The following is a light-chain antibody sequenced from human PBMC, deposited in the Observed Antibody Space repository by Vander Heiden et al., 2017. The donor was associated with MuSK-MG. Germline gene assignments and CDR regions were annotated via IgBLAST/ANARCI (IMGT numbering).Light chain of an antibody. V-gene: IGLV3-10*01. Sequence: SYELTQPPSVSVSPGQTARITCSGDALPKKYAYWYQQKSGQAPVLVIYEDSERPSGIPERFSGSSSGTLANLNISGAQVEDEADYHGCSTASNSNHMIFGGGTKLTVL. CDR3: CSTASNSNHMI. CDR1: ALPKKY. J-gene: IGLJ2*01. CDR2: EDS.